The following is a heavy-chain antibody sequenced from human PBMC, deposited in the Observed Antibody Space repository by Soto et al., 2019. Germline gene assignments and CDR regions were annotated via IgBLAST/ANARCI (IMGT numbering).Heavy chain of an antibody. CDR2: ISYDGSNK. CDR3: AREITMLVVVSPPGGMDV. D-gene: IGHD3-22*01. Sequence: GGSLRLSCAASGFTFSSYAMHWVRQAPGKGLEWVAVISYDGSNKYYADSVKGRFTISRDNSKNTLYLQMNSLRAEDTAVYYCAREITMLVVVSPPGGMDVWGQGTTVTVSS. V-gene: IGHV3-30-3*01. J-gene: IGHJ6*02. CDR1: GFTFSSYA.